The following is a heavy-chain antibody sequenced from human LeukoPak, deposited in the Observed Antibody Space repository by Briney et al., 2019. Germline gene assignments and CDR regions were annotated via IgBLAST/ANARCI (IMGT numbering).Heavy chain of an antibody. CDR1: GFTFDDYA. CDR2: ISWNSGSI. CDR3: AKDIGGSYYSAAFDI. Sequence: PGGSLRLSCAASGFTFDDYAMHWVRQAPGKGLEWVSGISWNSGSIGYADSVKGRFTISRDNAKNYLYLQMNSLRAEDTALYYCAKDIGGSYYSAAFDIWGQGTMVTVSS. D-gene: IGHD1-26*01. J-gene: IGHJ3*02. V-gene: IGHV3-9*01.